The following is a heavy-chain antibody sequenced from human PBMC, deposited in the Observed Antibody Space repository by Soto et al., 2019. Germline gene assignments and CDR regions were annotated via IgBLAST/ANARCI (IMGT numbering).Heavy chain of an antibody. CDR3: ARELLAVAGTTWVDYYYGMDV. D-gene: IGHD6-19*01. V-gene: IGHV3-33*01. Sequence: GGSLRLSCPPFGFTFSSYGMPGVRQLQGKGLEGVAVIWYDGSNKYYADSVKGRFTISRDNSKNTLYLQMNSLRAEDTAVYYCARELLAVAGTTWVDYYYGMDVWGQGTTVTVSS. J-gene: IGHJ6*02. CDR1: GFTFSSYG. CDR2: IWYDGSNK.